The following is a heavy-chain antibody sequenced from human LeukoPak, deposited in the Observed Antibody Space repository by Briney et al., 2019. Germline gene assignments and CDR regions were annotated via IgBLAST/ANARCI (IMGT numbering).Heavy chain of an antibody. V-gene: IGHV3-21*01. CDR1: GFTFSTYS. Sequence: GGSLRLSCAASGFTFSTYSMNWVRQAPGKGLEWVSYISSSSSHIYYADSVKGRFTLSRDNAKNSLYLQMNSLRAEDKAVDYCSSHRDSRGGGYAFDIWGQGTMVTVS. CDR3: SSHRDSRGGGYAFDI. CDR2: ISSSSSHI. D-gene: IGHD6-19*01. J-gene: IGHJ3*02.